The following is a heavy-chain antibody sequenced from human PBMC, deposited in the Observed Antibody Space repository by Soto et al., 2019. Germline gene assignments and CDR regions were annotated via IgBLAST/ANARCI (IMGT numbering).Heavy chain of an antibody. CDR1: GGTFSSYA. V-gene: IGHV1-69*01. D-gene: IGHD5-12*01. Sequence: QVQLVQSGAEVKKPGSSVKVSCTASGGTFSSYAISWVRQAPGQGLEWMGGIIPIFGTANYAQKFQGRVTVTADESTSTAYMELSSLRSEDTAVYYCARAVYSGYDSYYYGMDVWGQGTTVTVSS. CDR2: IIPIFGTA. CDR3: ARAVYSGYDSYYYGMDV. J-gene: IGHJ6*02.